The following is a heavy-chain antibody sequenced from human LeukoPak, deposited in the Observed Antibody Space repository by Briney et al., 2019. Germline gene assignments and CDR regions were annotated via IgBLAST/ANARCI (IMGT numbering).Heavy chain of an antibody. CDR1: GGSISSGGYY. J-gene: IGHJ5*02. CDR3: ARLVAAHGWYWFDP. D-gene: IGHD6-6*01. Sequence: SQTLSLTCTVSGGSISSGGYYWSWIRQHPGKGPEWIGYIYYSGSTYYNPSLKSRVTISVDTSKNQFSLKLSSVTAADTAVYYCARLVAAHGWYWFDPWGQGTLVTVSS. V-gene: IGHV4-31*03. CDR2: IYYSGST.